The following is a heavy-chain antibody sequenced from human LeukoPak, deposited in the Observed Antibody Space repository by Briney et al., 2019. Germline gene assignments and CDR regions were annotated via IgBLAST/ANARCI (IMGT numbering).Heavy chain of an antibody. Sequence: SETLSLTCTVSGSSVSYYYWNWIRQPPGKGLEWIGYIYYTGTTNYNPSLKSRLTISLDTSKNQFSLKLRSVTAADTAVYYCARGSYGYNYFNYWGQGTLVTVSS. J-gene: IGHJ4*02. CDR2: IYYTGTT. V-gene: IGHV4-59*02. CDR1: GSSVSYYY. D-gene: IGHD5-24*01. CDR3: ARGSYGYNYFNY.